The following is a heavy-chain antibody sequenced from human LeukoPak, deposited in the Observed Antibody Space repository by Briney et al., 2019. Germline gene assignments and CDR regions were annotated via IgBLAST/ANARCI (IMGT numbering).Heavy chain of an antibody. Sequence: PGGSLRLSCAASGFAFDDYAIHWVRQPPGKGLEWVSGVSWNTGSIGYADSVKGRFTISRDNAKNSLYLQMNSLIAEDTALYYCAKGYSSSWSYFDYWGQGTLVTVSS. CDR3: AKGYSSSWSYFDY. V-gene: IGHV3-9*01. J-gene: IGHJ4*02. CDR2: VSWNTGSI. D-gene: IGHD6-13*01. CDR1: GFAFDDYA.